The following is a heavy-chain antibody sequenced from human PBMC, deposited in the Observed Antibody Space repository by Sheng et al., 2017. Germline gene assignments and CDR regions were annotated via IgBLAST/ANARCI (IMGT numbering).Heavy chain of an antibody. D-gene: IGHD6-13*01. J-gene: IGHJ4*02. CDR2: ISYDGTNK. CDR3: ARSKYENPRVASRFSSSWFYYFDY. Sequence: QVQLVESGGGVVQPGRSLRVSCAASGFTFSSYSMHWVRQAPGKGLEWVAVISYDGTNKHYSDSVKGRVTISRDNSKNTLNLQMNNLRAEDTAVYYCARSKYENPRVASRFSSSWFYYFDYWGQGTLVTVSS. V-gene: IGHV3-30-3*01. CDR1: GFTFSSYS.